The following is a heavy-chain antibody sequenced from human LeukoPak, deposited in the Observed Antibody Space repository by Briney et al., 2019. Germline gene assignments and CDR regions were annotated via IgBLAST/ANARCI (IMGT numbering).Heavy chain of an antibody. D-gene: IGHD5-18*01. J-gene: IGHJ6*03. CDR1: GYTFTSYY. Sequence: ASVKVSCKASGYTFTSYYMHWVRQAPGQGLEWMGIINPSGGSTSYAQKFQGRVTMTRDTSTSTVYMELNSLRAEDTAVYYCARDPKVDTAMGPNGGSGYMDVWGKGTTVTVSS. CDR3: ARDPKVDTAMGPNGGSGYMDV. CDR2: INPSGGST. V-gene: IGHV1-46*01.